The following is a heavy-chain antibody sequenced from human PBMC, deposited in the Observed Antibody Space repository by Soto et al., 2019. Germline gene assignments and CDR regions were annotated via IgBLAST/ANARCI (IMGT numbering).Heavy chain of an antibody. CDR3: ARGEGQWLAPFDQ. CDR1: GGSINNYY. CDR2: IHYTGSS. V-gene: IGHV4-59*01. D-gene: IGHD6-19*01. J-gene: IGHJ4*02. Sequence: QVLLRESGPGLVKPSETLSLTCTVSGGSINNYYWSWIRQSPGQRLEWIGYIHYTGSSTYNPSLESRVTMSIDTSTRQFSLRLTSLSAADTAVYYCARGEGQWLAPFDQWGQGTLVTVYS.